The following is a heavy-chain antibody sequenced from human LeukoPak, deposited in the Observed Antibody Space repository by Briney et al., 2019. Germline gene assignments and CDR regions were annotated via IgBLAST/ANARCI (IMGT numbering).Heavy chain of an antibody. Sequence: GSSVKVSCKASGGTFSSHAFSWVRQAPGQGLEWMGGIIPFFGTSNYAQKFQGRVTITADESTSTAYMELSSLRSEDTAVYYCARDGWEEGEWLSGPGSFDIWGQGTMVTVSS. CDR1: GGTFSSHA. V-gene: IGHV1-69*01. D-gene: IGHD3-3*01. J-gene: IGHJ3*02. CDR2: IIPFFGTS. CDR3: ARDGWEEGEWLSGPGSFDI.